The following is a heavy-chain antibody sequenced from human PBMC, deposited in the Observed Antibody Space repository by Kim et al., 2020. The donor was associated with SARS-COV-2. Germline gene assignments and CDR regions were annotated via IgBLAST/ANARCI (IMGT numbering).Heavy chain of an antibody. Sequence: GGSLRLSCAASGFTFSSYGMHWVRQAPGKGLEWVAVISYDGSNKYYADSVKGRFTISRDNSKSTLSLHMNSLKAEDTATYYCAKDIIAAAGSSYYYGMDVWGQGTTVTVSS. CDR3: AKDIIAAAGSSYYYGMDV. J-gene: IGHJ6*02. D-gene: IGHD6-13*01. CDR2: ISYDGSNK. V-gene: IGHV3-30*18. CDR1: GFTFSSYG.